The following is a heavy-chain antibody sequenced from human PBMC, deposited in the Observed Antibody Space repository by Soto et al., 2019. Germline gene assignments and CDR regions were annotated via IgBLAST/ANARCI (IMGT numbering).Heavy chain of an antibody. D-gene: IGHD6-13*01. CDR2: INSDGSST. Sequence: PGGSLRLSCAASGFTFSSYWMHWVRQAPGKGLVWVSRINSDGSSTSYADSVKGRFTISRDNAKNTLYLQMNSLRAEDTAVYYCARSGGQRYSSSWTDRGYYYGMDVWGQGTLVTVSS. J-gene: IGHJ6*02. V-gene: IGHV3-74*01. CDR1: GFTFSSYW. CDR3: ARSGGQRYSSSWTDRGYYYGMDV.